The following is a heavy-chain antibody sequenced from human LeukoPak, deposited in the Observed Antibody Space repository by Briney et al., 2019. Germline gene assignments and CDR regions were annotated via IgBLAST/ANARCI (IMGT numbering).Heavy chain of an antibody. J-gene: IGHJ3*02. CDR3: ARYPASIIIGAFDI. V-gene: IGHV4-59*08. CDR1: GGSISSYY. CDR2: IYHSGST. Sequence: SETLSLTCTVSGGSISSYYWGWIRQRPGKGVEWVGSIYHSGSTYYNPSLQSRVTISVETSKNQFSLNLTSVTAADTAVYYCARYPASIIIGAFDIWGQGTMVTVSS. D-gene: IGHD2-2*01.